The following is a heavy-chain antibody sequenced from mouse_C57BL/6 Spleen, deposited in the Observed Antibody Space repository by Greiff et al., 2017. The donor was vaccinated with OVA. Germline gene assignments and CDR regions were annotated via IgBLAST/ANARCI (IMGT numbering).Heavy chain of an antibody. J-gene: IGHJ3*01. Sequence: QVQLQQPGAELVKPGASVKLSCKASGYTFTSYWMHWVKQRPGQGLEWIGMIHPNSGSTNYNEKFKSKATLTVDKSSSTAYMQLSSLTSEDSAVYYCASPTAQATEAWFAYWGQGTLVTVSA. D-gene: IGHD3-2*02. CDR2: IHPNSGST. CDR1: GYTFTSYW. CDR3: ASPTAQATEAWFAY. V-gene: IGHV1-64*01.